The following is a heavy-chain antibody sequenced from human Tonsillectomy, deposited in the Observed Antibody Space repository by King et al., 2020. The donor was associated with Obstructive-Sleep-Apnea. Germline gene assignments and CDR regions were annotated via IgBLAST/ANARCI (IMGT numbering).Heavy chain of an antibody. CDR3: VRDRLGHLFEGFDI. CDR1: GFTFTAYW. V-gene: IGHV3-7*01. Sequence: QLVQSGGGLVQPGGSLKLSCAASGFTFTAYWMSWVRQAPGTGLEWVANIKQDGSEDYYVDAVKGRFTISRDNAKNSLFLQMKSLRAEDTAVYFCVRDRLGHLFEGFDIWGQGTMVTVSS. D-gene: IGHD3-10*01. J-gene: IGHJ3*02. CDR2: IKQDGSED.